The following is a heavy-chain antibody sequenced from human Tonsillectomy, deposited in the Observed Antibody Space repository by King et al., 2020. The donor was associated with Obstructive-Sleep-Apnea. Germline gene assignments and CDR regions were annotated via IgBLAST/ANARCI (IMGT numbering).Heavy chain of an antibody. D-gene: IGHD2-2*01. CDR1: GFTVSSNY. J-gene: IGHJ5*02. CDR3: ARGPGFCNSITCLNWFDP. Sequence: VQLVESGGGLVQLGGSLRLSCAAAGFTVSSNYMAGVRQAPGKGLEWVSVLYSDGNTIYADSVKGRFAISRDNSKNTLYLEMNTLRAEDTAVYYCARGPGFCNSITCLNWFDPWGQGTLVTVSS. V-gene: IGHV3-66*01. CDR2: LYSDGNT.